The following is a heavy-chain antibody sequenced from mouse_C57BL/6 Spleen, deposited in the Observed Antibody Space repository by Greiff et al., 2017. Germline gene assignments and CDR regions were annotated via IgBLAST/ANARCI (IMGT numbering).Heavy chain of an antibody. CDR1: GYTFTSYW. CDR2: IHPNSGST. V-gene: IGHV1-64*01. CDR3: AREGYDYAWFAY. Sequence: VQLQQPGAELVKPGASVKLSCKASGYTFTSYWMHWVKQRPGQGLEWIGKIHPNSGSTNYNEKFKSKATLTVDKSSSTAYMQLSSLTSEDSAVYYCAREGYDYAWFAYWGQGTLVTVSA. J-gene: IGHJ3*01. D-gene: IGHD2-4*01.